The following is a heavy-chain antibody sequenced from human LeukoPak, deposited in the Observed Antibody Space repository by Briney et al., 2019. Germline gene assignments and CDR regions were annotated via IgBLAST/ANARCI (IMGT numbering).Heavy chain of an antibody. D-gene: IGHD6-13*01. V-gene: IGHV3-7*01. CDR3: ARPYSRFTYYFDY. Sequence: GGSLRLSCAASGFTFSTYWMSWVRQAPGKGLEWVANIKPDGSEKYYVDSVKGRFTISRDNAKNSLYLQVNSLRAEDTAVYYCARPYSRFTYYFDYWGQGTLVTVSS. J-gene: IGHJ4*02. CDR1: GFTFSTYW. CDR2: IKPDGSEK.